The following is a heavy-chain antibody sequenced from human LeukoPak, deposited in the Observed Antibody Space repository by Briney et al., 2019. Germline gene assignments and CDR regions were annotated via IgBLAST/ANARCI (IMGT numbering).Heavy chain of an antibody. CDR1: GGSIRSSNW. J-gene: IGHJ3*02. D-gene: IGHD5-18*01. Sequence: SGTLSLTCAVSGGSIRSSNWWSWVRQPPGKGLEWIGEIYHSGSTNYNPSLKSRVTISVDKSKNQFSLKLSSVTAADTAVYYCAMDGDTAMANGHACDIWGQGTMVTVPS. V-gene: IGHV4-4*02. CDR2: IYHSGST. CDR3: AMDGDTAMANGHACDI.